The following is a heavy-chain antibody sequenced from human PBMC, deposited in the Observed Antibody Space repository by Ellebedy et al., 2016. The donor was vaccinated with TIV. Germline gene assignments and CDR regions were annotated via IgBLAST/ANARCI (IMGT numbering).Heavy chain of an antibody. CDR3: ARDHFGVVATTPAY. CDR2: INPNSGGT. D-gene: IGHD5-12*01. CDR1: GYTFTGYY. J-gene: IGHJ4*02. V-gene: IGHV1-2*02. Sequence: AASVKVSCKASGYTFTGYYMHWVRQPPGHGLEWMGWINPNSGGTNYAQKFQGRVTMTRDTSISTAYMELSRLRSDDTAVYYCARDHFGVVATTPAYWGQGTLVTVSS.